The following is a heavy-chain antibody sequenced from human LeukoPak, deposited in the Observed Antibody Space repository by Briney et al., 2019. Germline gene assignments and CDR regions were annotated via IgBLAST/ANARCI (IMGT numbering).Heavy chain of an antibody. Sequence: GGSLRLSCTASGFTFSNYGMNWVRQAPGKGLEWTSYISSSGTTTYYADSVKGRFTISRDSAKNSLYLQMNSLTVEDTAVYYCAREGFYYGSGSFHTGGFDYWGQGVLVTVSS. V-gene: IGHV3-48*03. CDR2: ISSSGTTT. CDR1: GFTFSNYG. D-gene: IGHD3-10*01. J-gene: IGHJ4*02. CDR3: AREGFYYGSGSFHTGGFDY.